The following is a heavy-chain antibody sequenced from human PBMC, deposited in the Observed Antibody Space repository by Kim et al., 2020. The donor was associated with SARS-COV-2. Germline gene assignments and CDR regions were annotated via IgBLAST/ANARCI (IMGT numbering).Heavy chain of an antibody. Sequence: GGSLRLSCAASGFTFSSYAMSWVRQAPGKGLEWVSAISGSGGSTYYADSVKGRFTISRDNSKNTLYLQMNSLRAEDTAVYYCAKYARESLEWLLLGCLDYWGQGTLVTVSS. D-gene: IGHD3-3*01. CDR1: GFTFSSYA. V-gene: IGHV3-23*01. CDR2: ISGSGGST. CDR3: AKYARESLEWLLLGCLDY. J-gene: IGHJ4*02.